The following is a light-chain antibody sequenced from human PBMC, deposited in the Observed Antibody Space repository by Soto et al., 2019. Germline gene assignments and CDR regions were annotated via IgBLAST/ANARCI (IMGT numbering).Light chain of an antibody. Sequence: QSVLTQPASVSGSPGQSITISCTGTSSDVGTYNYVSWYQQHPGKAPKLIIYEVSNRPSGISDRFSASKSGNTASLTISGLQAEDEADYYCSSYTNSNTRVFGTGTKLTVL. V-gene: IGLV2-14*01. J-gene: IGLJ1*01. CDR3: SSYTNSNTRV. CDR1: SSDVGTYNY. CDR2: EVS.